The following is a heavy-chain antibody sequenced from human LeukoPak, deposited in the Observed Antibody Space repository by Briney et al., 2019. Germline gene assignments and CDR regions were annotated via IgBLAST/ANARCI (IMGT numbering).Heavy chain of an antibody. V-gene: IGHV4-34*01. J-gene: IGHJ4*02. CDR1: GGSFSGYY. CDR2: INHSGST. Sequence: SETLSLTCAVYGGSFSGYYWSWIRQPPGKGLEWIAEINHSGSTNYNPSLMSRVTISVDTSKNQFSLKLSSVTAADAAVYYCARKQLERRGPFDYWGQGTLVTVSS. D-gene: IGHD1-1*01. CDR3: ARKQLERRGPFDY.